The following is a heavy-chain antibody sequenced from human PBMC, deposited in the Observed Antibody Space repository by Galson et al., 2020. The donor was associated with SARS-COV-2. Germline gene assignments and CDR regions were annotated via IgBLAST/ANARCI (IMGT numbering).Heavy chain of an antibody. Sequence: GESLKISCAAPGFTFSSYWMHWVRQAPGKGLVWVSRINSDGSRPSYAASVKGRFTISRDNAKNTLYLQMNSLRAEDTAVYYCARGPYVDWSRSTNWFDPWGQGTLVTVSS. CDR3: ARGPYVDWSRSTNWFDP. D-gene: IGHD3-9*01. CDR1: GFTFSSYW. V-gene: IGHV3-74*01. CDR2: INSDGSRP. J-gene: IGHJ5*02.